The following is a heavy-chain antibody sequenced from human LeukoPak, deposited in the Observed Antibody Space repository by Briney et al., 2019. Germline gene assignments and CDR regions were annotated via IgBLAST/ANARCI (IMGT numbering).Heavy chain of an antibody. CDR1: GFTFSSHW. J-gene: IGHJ4*02. CDR3: ASWPYYYGSGRTQYFDY. CDR2: INGDETST. D-gene: IGHD3-10*01. V-gene: IGHV3-74*01. Sequence: GGSLRLSCAASGFTFSSHWMHWARQAPGKGLVWVSRINGDETSTAYADSVKGRFTISRDNAKNTLYLQMNSLRAEDTAVYYCASWPYYYGSGRTQYFDYWGQGTLVTVSS.